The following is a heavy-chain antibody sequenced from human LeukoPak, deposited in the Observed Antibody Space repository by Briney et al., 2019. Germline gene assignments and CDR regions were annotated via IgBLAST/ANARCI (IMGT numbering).Heavy chain of an antibody. V-gene: IGHV3-7*04. D-gene: IGHD5-24*01. Sequence: GGSLRLSCVASGFPFRSYWMTWVRQAPGKGLEWVANIKQDGSKKSYVDSVKGRFTISRDNAKNSLYLQMNSLRAEDTAIYYCTRVGYIDEGIDYWGQGTLVTVSS. J-gene: IGHJ4*02. CDR1: GFPFRSYW. CDR3: TRVGYIDEGIDY. CDR2: IKQDGSKK.